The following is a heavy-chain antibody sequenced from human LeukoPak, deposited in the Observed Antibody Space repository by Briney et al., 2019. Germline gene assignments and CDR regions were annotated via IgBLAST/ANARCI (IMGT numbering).Heavy chain of an antibody. Sequence: GGSLRLSCAASGFTFSDYYMSWIRQAPGKGLEWVSYISSSSSYTNYADSVKGRFTISRDNAKKSLYLQMNSLRAEDTAVYYCARDRGRGYSYGDNWNDAGIFDYWGQGTLVTVSS. CDR2: ISSSSSYT. J-gene: IGHJ4*02. V-gene: IGHV3-11*06. D-gene: IGHD1-20*01. CDR3: ARDRGRGYSYGDNWNDAGIFDY. CDR1: GFTFSDYY.